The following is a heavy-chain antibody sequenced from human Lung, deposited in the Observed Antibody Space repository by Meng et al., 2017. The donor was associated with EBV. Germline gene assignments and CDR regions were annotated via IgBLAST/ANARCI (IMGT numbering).Heavy chain of an antibody. J-gene: IGHJ4*02. CDR1: GYTFTSYA. V-gene: IGHV7-4-1*02. CDR2: IDPNTGNP. CDR3: ARDSPLDGYSLLDY. Sequence: EQYESDLVKPGTAVTVYFSPSGYTFTSYAINSVRPAPGQGPDWMGWIDPNTGNPTYDQGFTGRFVFSLDTSVSTAYLQINSLRADDTAVYYCARDSPLDGYSLLDYWGQGTLVTVSS. D-gene: IGHD5-24*01.